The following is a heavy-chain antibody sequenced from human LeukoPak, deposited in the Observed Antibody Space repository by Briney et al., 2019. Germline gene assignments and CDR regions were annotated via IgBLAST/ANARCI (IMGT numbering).Heavy chain of an antibody. CDR3: AKDKDIVVVVLDY. D-gene: IGHD2-15*01. CDR1: GFTFSNYA. J-gene: IGHJ4*02. V-gene: IGHV3-23*01. Sequence: PGGSLRLSCAASGFTFSNYAMSWVRQAPGKGLEWVSGISGGTGTPFYADSVKGRFTISRDNSKNTLYLQMNSLRAEDTAVYYCAKDKDIVVVVLDYWGQGTLVTVSS. CDR2: ISGGTGTP.